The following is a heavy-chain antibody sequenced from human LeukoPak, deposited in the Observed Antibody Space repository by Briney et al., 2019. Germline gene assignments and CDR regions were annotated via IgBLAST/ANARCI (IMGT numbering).Heavy chain of an antibody. CDR1: GFTFSSYT. CDR2: ISSSSLYI. Sequence: GGSLRLSCAASGFTFSSYTMNWVRQAPGKGLEWVSSISSSSLYIYYADSVKGRFTISGDNAKNSLDLQMNSLRAEDTAVYYCAKADSSGWYPASPMVPDAFDIWGQGTMVTVSS. CDR3: AKADSSGWYPASPMVPDAFDI. V-gene: IGHV3-21*04. D-gene: IGHD6-19*01. J-gene: IGHJ3*02.